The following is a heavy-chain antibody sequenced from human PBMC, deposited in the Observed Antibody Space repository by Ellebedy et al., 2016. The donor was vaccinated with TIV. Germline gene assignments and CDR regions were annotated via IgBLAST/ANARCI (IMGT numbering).Heavy chain of an antibody. CDR3: ARDTVAVPDGDTFDF. CDR1: GFTFSRFW. CDR2: IKYDEIEK. J-gene: IGHJ3*01. Sequence: GESLKISCAASGFTFSRFWMGWIRQAPGKGLEWVAHIKYDEIEKYYANSVKGRLTISRDNARNSIYLQMKSLRVDDTAMYYCARDTVAVPDGDTFDFWGQGTMVAVST. D-gene: IGHD2-2*01. V-gene: IGHV3-7*04.